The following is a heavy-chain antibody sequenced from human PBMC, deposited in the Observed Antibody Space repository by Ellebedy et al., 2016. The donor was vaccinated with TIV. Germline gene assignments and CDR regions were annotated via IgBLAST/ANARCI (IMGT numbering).Heavy chain of an antibody. Sequence: PGGSLRLSCAASGFTFSSYGMHWVRQAPGKGMEWVAVIWYDGSNKKYADSVKGRFTISRDNSKNTLYLQMNSLRAEDTSLYYCARANTDMVRRNHMDVWGQGTTVTVSS. V-gene: IGHV3-33*01. CDR2: IWYDGSNK. CDR1: GFTFSSYG. CDR3: ARANTDMVRRNHMDV. D-gene: IGHD5-18*01. J-gene: IGHJ6*02.